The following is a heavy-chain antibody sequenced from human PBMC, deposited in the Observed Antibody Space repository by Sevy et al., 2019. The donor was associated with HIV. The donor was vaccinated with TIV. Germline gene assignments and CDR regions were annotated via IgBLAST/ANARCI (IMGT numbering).Heavy chain of an antibody. J-gene: IGHJ6*02. CDR2: INPNIGGT. D-gene: IGHD3-10*01. CDR1: GYTFTGYY. V-gene: IGHV1-2*06. Sequence: ASVKVSCKASGYTFTGYYMHWVRQAPGQGLEWMGRINPNIGGTNYAQKFQGRVTMTRETSISTAYMELSRLRSDDTAGYYCARGEFGGYYYYGMDVWGQGTTVTVSS. CDR3: ARGEFGGYYYYGMDV.